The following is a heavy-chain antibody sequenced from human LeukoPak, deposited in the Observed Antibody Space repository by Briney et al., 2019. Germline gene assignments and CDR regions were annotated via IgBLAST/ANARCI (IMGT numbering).Heavy chain of an antibody. CDR3: ARYSNGWAYIDF. V-gene: IGHV6-1*01. Sequence: SQTLSLTCAISGDSVSSNSAAWNWIKQSPSRGLEWLGRTYYRSKWYTDYAVSVKSRITRNPDTSKNQLSLHLNSVTPEDTAVYYCARYSNGWAYIDFWGQGTLVTVSS. CDR1: GDSVSSNSAA. CDR2: TYYRSKWYT. J-gene: IGHJ4*02. D-gene: IGHD6-19*01.